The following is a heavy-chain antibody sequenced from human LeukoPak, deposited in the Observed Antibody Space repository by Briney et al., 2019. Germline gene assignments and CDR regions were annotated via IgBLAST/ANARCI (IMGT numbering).Heavy chain of an antibody. CDR1: GVSISSSSYY. J-gene: IGHJ4*02. D-gene: IGHD5-12*01. Sequence: SETLSLTCTVSGVSISSSSYYWSWIRQPPGKGLEWIGYIYYSGSTNYNPSLKSRVTISVDTSKNQFSLKLSSVTAADTAVYYCARERGGYSGYGEDFDYWGQGTLVTVSS. CDR3: ARERGGYSGYGEDFDY. CDR2: IYYSGST. V-gene: IGHV4-61*01.